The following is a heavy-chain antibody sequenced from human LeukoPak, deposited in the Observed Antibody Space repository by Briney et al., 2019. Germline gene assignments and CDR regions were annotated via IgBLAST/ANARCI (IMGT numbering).Heavy chain of an antibody. V-gene: IGHV4-39*01. CDR2: IFYSGSA. CDR3: ARQQSDTSLLDP. J-gene: IGHJ5*02. D-gene: IGHD2-21*02. CDR1: GDSISSTSYY. Sequence: SETLSLTCIVSGDSISSTSYYWAWIRQPPGKGLEWIGMIFYSGSAYYTPSLRGRVTLSVDTSRNQFSLNLISVTAADTGVYLCARQQSDTSLLDPWGQGTLVTVSS.